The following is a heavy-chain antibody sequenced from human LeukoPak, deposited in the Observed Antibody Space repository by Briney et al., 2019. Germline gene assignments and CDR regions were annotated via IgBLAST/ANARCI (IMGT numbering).Heavy chain of an antibody. J-gene: IGHJ6*02. Sequence: GGSLRLSCAASGFTFSSYEMNWVRQAPGKGLEWVSYISSSGSTIYYADSVKGRFIISRDNAKNSLYLQMNSLRAEDTAVYYCAGDKHVECSSTSCYAGEYYYYGMDVWGQGTTVTVSS. CDR3: AGDKHVECSSTSCYAGEYYYYGMDV. CDR2: ISSSGSTI. D-gene: IGHD2-2*01. CDR1: GFTFSSYE. V-gene: IGHV3-48*03.